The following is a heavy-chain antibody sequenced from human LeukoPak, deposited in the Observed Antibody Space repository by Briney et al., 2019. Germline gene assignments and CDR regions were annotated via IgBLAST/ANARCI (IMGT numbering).Heavy chain of an antibody. Sequence: SETLSLTCTVSGGSISNYYWTWIRQPPGKGLEWIGYINYSGSTNYNPSLKNRVTISVDRSKNQFSLNLSSVTAADTAVYYCVRSEMGGYTFDYWGQGTLVTVSS. CDR2: INYSGST. J-gene: IGHJ4*02. D-gene: IGHD5-24*01. CDR3: VRSEMGGYTFDY. V-gene: IGHV4-59*01. CDR1: GGSISNYY.